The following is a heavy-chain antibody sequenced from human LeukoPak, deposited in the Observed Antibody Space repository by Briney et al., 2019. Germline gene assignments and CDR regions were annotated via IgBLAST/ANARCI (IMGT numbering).Heavy chain of an antibody. CDR2: IWYDGSNK. CDR3: AKDSHSSGYYYLVY. Sequence: PGGSLRLSCAASGFTFSSYGMHWVRQAPGKGLEWVAVIWYDGSNKYYADSVKGRFTISRDNSKNTLYLQMNSLRAEDTAAYYCAKDSHSSGYYYLVYWGQGTLVNVSS. CDR1: GFTFSSYG. J-gene: IGHJ4*02. V-gene: IGHV3-33*06. D-gene: IGHD3-22*01.